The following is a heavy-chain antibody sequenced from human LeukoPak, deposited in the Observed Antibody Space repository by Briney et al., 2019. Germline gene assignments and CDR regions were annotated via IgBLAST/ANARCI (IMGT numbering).Heavy chain of an antibody. V-gene: IGHV4-59*12. D-gene: IGHD2-15*01. Sequence: SETLSLTCTVSGGSISSYYWSWIRQPPGKGLEWIGYIYYSGSTNYNPSLKSRVTISVDTSKNQFSLKLSSVTAADTAVYYCARVYSGPPLYYFDYWGQGTLVTVSS. CDR2: IYYSGST. J-gene: IGHJ4*02. CDR3: ARVYSGPPLYYFDY. CDR1: GGSISSYY.